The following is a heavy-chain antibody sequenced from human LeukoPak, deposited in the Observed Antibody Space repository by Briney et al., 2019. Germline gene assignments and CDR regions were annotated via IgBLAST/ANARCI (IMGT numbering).Heavy chain of an antibody. D-gene: IGHD6-19*01. Sequence: GGSLRLSCSASGFTFDTFGMHWVRQAPGKGLEYVSGISGSGGSTYNADFVKGRFTISRDNSKNTLFLQTTSLRAEDTAVYYCVNQISGWVYWGQGTLVTVSS. CDR1: GFTFDTFG. J-gene: IGHJ4*02. CDR3: VNQISGWVY. CDR2: ISGSGGST. V-gene: IGHV3-64D*06.